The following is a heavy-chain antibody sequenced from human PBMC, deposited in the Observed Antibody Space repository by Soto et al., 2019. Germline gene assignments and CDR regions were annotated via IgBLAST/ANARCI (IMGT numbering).Heavy chain of an antibody. Sequence: GGSLRLSCAASGFTVSSNYMSWVRQAPGKGLEWVSVIYSGGSTYYADSVKGRFTISRDNSKNTLYLQMNSLRAEDTAVYYCARPSRDYGDYGYAFDIWGQGTMVTVSS. CDR2: IYSGGST. D-gene: IGHD4-17*01. J-gene: IGHJ3*02. CDR3: ARPSRDYGDYGYAFDI. V-gene: IGHV3-66*04. CDR1: GFTVSSNY.